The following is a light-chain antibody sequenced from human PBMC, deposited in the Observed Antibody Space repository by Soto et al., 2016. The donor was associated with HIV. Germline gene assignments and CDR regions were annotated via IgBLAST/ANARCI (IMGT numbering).Light chain of an antibody. Sequence: DFQMTQSPSTLSASVGDRVTITCRASQTISNFLAWYQQKPGKAPRLLIYKASTLQSGVPSRFSGRGSGAEFTLSINSLQPDDFATYYCQQFGNKPYTFGQGTKLEIK. V-gene: IGKV1-5*03. CDR3: QQFGNKPYT. CDR1: QTISNF. CDR2: KAS. J-gene: IGKJ2*01.